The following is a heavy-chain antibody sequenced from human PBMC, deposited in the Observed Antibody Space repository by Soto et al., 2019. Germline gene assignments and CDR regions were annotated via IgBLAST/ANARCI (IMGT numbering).Heavy chain of an antibody. CDR1: GGSISSGGYY. J-gene: IGHJ6*02. CDR2: IYYSGST. D-gene: IGHD4-17*01. CDR3: ARAAHRYGDYVHYYYGMDV. V-gene: IGHV4-31*03. Sequence: LSLTCTVSGGSISSGGYYWSWIRQHPGKGLEWIGYIYYSGSTYYNPSLKSRVTISVDTSKNQFSLKLSSVTAADTAVYYCARAAHRYGDYVHYYYGMDVWGQGTTVTVSS.